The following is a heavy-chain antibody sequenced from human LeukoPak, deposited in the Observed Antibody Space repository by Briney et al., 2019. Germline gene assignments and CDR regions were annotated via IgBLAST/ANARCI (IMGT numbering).Heavy chain of an antibody. CDR1: GYSLTELS. CDR2: FDPEDGET. J-gene: IGHJ5*02. D-gene: IGHD3-10*01. Sequence: ASVKVSCKVSGYSLTELSMHWVRQAPGKGLEWMGGFDPEDGETIYAQKFQGRVTMTEDTSTDTAYMELSSLRSEDTAVYYCATALWVRGVIIGGWFDPWGQGTLVTVSS. CDR3: ATALWVRGVIIGGWFDP. V-gene: IGHV1-24*01.